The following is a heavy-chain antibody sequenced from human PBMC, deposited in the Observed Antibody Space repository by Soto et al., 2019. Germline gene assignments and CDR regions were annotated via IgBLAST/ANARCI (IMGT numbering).Heavy chain of an antibody. CDR1: GYTFTSYD. CDR2: MSPNSGNT. J-gene: IGHJ5*02. D-gene: IGHD3-10*01. Sequence: QVQLVQSGAEVKKPGASVKVSCKASGYTFTSYDINWVRQATGPGLEWMGWMSPNSGNTGYAQKFQGRVTMTRNTSISTAYMELSSLRSEDTAGYYCARTGGLSFLGRSWFDPWGQGTLVTVSS. V-gene: IGHV1-8*01. CDR3: ARTGGLSFLGRSWFDP.